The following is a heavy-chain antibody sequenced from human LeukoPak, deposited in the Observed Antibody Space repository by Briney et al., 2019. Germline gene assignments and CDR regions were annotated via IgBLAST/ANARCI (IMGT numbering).Heavy chain of an antibody. V-gene: IGHV3-74*01. CDR1: GFTFSNYW. CDR3: ASGYYDSSGYYRGYAMDV. J-gene: IGHJ6*02. D-gene: IGHD3-22*01. Sequence: TGGSLRLSCAASGFTFSNYWIHWVRQAPGKGLVWVSRINGDGSSTVYADSVKGRFTIPRDNAKNTLYLQMNSLRAEDTAVYYCASGYYDSSGYYRGYAMDVWGQGTTVTVSS. CDR2: INGDGSST.